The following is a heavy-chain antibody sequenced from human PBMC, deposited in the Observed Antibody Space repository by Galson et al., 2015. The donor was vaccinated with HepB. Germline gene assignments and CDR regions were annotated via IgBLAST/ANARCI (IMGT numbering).Heavy chain of an antibody. Sequence: SVKVSCKASGYTFTSYGISWVRQAPGQGLEWMGWISAYNGNTNYAQKLQGRVTMTTDTSTSTAYMELRSLRSDDTAVYYCAREGSVVVPAAVYYYYGMDVWGQGTTVTVSS. CDR3: AREGSVVVPAAVYYYYGMDV. V-gene: IGHV1-18*04. J-gene: IGHJ6*02. CDR1: GYTFTSYG. D-gene: IGHD2-2*01. CDR2: ISAYNGNT.